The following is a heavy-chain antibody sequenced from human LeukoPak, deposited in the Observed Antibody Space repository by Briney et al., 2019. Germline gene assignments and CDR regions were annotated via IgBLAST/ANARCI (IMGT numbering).Heavy chain of an antibody. J-gene: IGHJ4*02. D-gene: IGHD3-10*01. CDR3: ARGRWMVRGVIMDY. CDR1: GGSISSSSYY. Sequence: SETLSLTCSVSGGSISSSSYYWGWIRQSPGKGLEWIGSIYYSGSTYYNPSLKSRVTISVDTSKNQFSLKLSSVTAADTAVYYCARGRWMVRGVIMDYWGQGTLVTVSS. V-gene: IGHV4-39*07. CDR2: IYYSGST.